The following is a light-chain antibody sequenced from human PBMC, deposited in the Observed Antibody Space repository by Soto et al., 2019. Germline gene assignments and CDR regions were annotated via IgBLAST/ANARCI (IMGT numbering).Light chain of an antibody. V-gene: IGKV3-20*01. CDR3: QQYGRSPYT. CDR2: GAS. Sequence: EIVLTQSPGTLSLSPGERATLSCRASQSVSSSYLAWYQQKPGQAPRLLIYGASSRATGIPDRFSGSGSGTDFTLTISRLEPEDCAVYYCQQYGRSPYTFGQGNKLEIK. J-gene: IGKJ2*01. CDR1: QSVSSSY.